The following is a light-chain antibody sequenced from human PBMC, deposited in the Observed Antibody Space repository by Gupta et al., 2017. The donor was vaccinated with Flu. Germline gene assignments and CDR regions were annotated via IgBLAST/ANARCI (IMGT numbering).Light chain of an antibody. Sequence: ELVLTQPPATLSLSPGDRATLSCRASQSINNYLAWYQQKPGQAPRLLIYDASDRAPGVPARFSGGGSGTDFTLTISSLEPEDSAVYDCQQHSDWRITFGQGTRLDIK. CDR2: DAS. V-gene: IGKV3-11*01. CDR1: QSINNY. CDR3: QQHSDWRIT. J-gene: IGKJ5*01.